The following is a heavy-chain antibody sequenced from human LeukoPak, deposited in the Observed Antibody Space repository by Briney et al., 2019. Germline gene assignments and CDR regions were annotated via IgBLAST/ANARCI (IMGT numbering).Heavy chain of an antibody. CDR2: ISNGNNYI. J-gene: IGHJ4*02. D-gene: IGHD4/OR15-4a*01. CDR1: GFVFSSYS. CDR3: ARVHGAYPFDY. Sequence: GGSLRLSCEGSGFVFSSYSMNWVRQAPGKGLEWVSSISNGNNYIYYADSVKGRFTISRDNAKNSVYLQMNSLRVEDTAVYYCARVHGAYPFDYWGQGTLVTVSS. V-gene: IGHV3-21*01.